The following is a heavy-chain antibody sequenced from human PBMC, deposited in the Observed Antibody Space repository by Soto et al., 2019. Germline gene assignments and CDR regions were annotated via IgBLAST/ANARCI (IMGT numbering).Heavy chain of an antibody. CDR3: ARLQSTVVTALYI. Sequence: SETLSLTCSVSGVSIGSHFWSWIRQAPGKGPELVGYIYHTVNTNYNPTLKSRVTISMDTSENQLSLQLSSVTAADTAVYYCARLQSTVVTALYIGGQGTRVTVS. V-gene: IGHV4-59*11. D-gene: IGHD4-17*01. CDR2: IYHTVNT. J-gene: IGHJ3*02. CDR1: GVSIGSHF.